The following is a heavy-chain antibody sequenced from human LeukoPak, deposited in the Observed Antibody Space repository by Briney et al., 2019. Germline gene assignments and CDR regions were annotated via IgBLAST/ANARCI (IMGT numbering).Heavy chain of an antibody. D-gene: IGHD3-16*01. J-gene: IGHJ5*02. V-gene: IGHV4-59*02. Sequence: SETLSLTCTVSGASVTSYYWNWIRQPPGKGLEWVGYILYSGTTNYNPSLNSRVTMSLDTSKNQFSLELSSVTAADTAVYYCARRIIARGLGQENWFDPWGQGILVTVSS. CDR2: ILYSGTT. CDR3: ARRIIARGLGQENWFDP. CDR1: GASVTSYY.